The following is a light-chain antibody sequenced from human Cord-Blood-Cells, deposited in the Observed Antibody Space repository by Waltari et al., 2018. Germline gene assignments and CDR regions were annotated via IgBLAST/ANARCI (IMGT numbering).Light chain of an antibody. CDR3: QQYNNWQYS. J-gene: IGKJ2*03. CDR2: GAS. Sequence: ELVMTQSPATLSVSPGERATLPCRASQSVSSNLAWYQQKPGQAPRLLIYGASTRATGIPARFSGSGAVTEFTLTNSSLQSEDFAVYYCQQYNNWQYSFGQGTKLEIK. CDR1: QSVSSN. V-gene: IGKV3-15*01.